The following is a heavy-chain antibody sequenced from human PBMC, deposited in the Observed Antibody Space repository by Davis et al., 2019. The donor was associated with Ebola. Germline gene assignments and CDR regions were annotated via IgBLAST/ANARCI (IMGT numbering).Heavy chain of an antibody. V-gene: IGHV4-34*01. CDR2: INHSGST. Sequence: PSETLSLTCAVYGGSFSGYYWSWIRQPPGKGLEWIGEINHSGSTNYNPSLKSRVTISVDTSKNQFSLKLSSVTAADTAVYYCARGHSSYFDLWGRGTLVTVSS. CDR3: ARGHSSYFDL. CDR1: GGSFSGYY. J-gene: IGHJ2*01.